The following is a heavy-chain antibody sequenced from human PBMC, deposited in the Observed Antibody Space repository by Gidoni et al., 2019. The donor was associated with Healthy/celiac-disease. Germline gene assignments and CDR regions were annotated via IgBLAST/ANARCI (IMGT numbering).Heavy chain of an antibody. Sequence: QVQLQQWGAGLLKPSETLSLTCAVYGGSFSGYYWSWIRQPPGKGLEWIGEINHSGSTNYNPSLKSRVTISVDTSKNQFSLKLSSVTAVDTAVYYCARGPPGYCTNGVCYRGPFDYWGQGTLVTVSS. CDR2: INHSGST. CDR3: ARGPPGYCTNGVCYRGPFDY. CDR1: GGSFSGYY. J-gene: IGHJ4*02. V-gene: IGHV4-34*01. D-gene: IGHD2-8*01.